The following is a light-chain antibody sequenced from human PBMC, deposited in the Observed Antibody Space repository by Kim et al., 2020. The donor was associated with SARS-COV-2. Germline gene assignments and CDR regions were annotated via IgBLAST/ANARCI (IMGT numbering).Light chain of an antibody. CDR1: SSNIGSNT. J-gene: IGLJ1*01. V-gene: IGLV1-44*01. Sequence: QSVLTQPPSASGTPGQRVTISCSGSSSNIGSNTVNWYQQLPGTAPKLLIYSDYLRASGVPDRFSGSRSGTSASLAISGLLSEDEADYYCAVWDESLRGRLFGTGTKVTVL. CDR2: SDY. CDR3: AVWDESLRGRL.